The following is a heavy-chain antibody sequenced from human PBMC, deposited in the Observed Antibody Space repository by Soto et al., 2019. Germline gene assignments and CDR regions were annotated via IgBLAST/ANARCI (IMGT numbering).Heavy chain of an antibody. CDR2: ISGSGGTT. V-gene: IGHV3-23*01. CDR3: ANYYGSGTYYKPFDY. Sequence: EVQLLESGGGLVQPGGSLRLSCAASGFTFSSYAMSWVRQAPGKGLEWVSTISGSGGTTYYADSVKGRFTISRDNSKNTLDLQMNSLRAEDTAVYYCANYYGSGTYYKPFDYWGQGTLVTVSS. D-gene: IGHD3-10*01. CDR1: GFTFSSYA. J-gene: IGHJ4*02.